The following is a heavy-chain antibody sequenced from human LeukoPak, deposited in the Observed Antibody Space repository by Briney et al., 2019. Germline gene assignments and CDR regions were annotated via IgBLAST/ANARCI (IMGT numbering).Heavy chain of an antibody. Sequence: GGSLRLSCTASGFTFSINDMHWVRHAXGKGXXWVSGVGTVGDKYYADCVKGRFIISREDAKNSVYLQMNSLRAGDTAVYYCARGGKTAMADYWGQGTLVTVSS. CDR1: GFTFSIND. V-gene: IGHV3-13*01. CDR2: VGTVGDK. D-gene: IGHD5-18*01. J-gene: IGHJ4*02. CDR3: ARGGKTAMADY.